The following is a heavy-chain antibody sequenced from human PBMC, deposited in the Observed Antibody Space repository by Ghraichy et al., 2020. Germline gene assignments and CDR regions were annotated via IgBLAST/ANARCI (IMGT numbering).Heavy chain of an antibody. D-gene: IGHD3-16*01. Sequence: GGSLRLSCAASGFAFSSHWMNWVRQAPGKGLVWVARINSDGSTTTYADSVKGRFTISRVNAKNTVYLQMNSLRAEDTAVYYCANIHYAAWGQGTRVTVSS. CDR1: GFAFSSHW. J-gene: IGHJ5*02. CDR2: INSDGSTT. CDR3: ANIHYAA. V-gene: IGHV3-74*03.